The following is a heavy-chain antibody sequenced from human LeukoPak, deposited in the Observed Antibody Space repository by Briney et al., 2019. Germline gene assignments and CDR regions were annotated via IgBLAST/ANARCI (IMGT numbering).Heavy chain of an antibody. Sequence: GGSLRLSCAASGFTFSSYEMNWVRQAPGKGLEWVSYISSSGSTIYYADSVKGRFTISRDNAKNSLYLQMNCLRAEDTAVYYCARFGTTVTRNYWGQGTLVTVSS. V-gene: IGHV3-48*03. CDR3: ARFGTTVTRNY. D-gene: IGHD4-17*01. CDR2: ISSSGSTI. J-gene: IGHJ4*02. CDR1: GFTFSSYE.